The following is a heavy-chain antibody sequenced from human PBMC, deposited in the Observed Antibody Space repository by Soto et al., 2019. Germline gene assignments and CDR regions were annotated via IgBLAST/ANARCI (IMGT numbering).Heavy chain of an antibody. CDR1: GCTCMSYG. CDR2: ISYDGSNK. CDR3: AKDLAAGQQLVRYSYYGMDV. D-gene: IGHD6-13*01. J-gene: IGHJ6*02. Sequence: PLGPLRHSSASSGCTCMSYGMRWVRQATGKGLEELGVISYDGSNKYYADSVKGRFTISRDNSKNTLYLQMNSLRAEETAVYYCAKDLAAGQQLVRYSYYGMDVWGQGTTVTVSS. V-gene: IGHV3-30*18.